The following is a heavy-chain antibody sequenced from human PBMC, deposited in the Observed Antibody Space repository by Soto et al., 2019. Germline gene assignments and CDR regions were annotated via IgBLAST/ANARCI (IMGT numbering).Heavy chain of an antibody. J-gene: IGHJ4*02. Sequence: PGGSLRLSCAASGFTFSNAWMSWVRQAPGKGLEWVGRIKSKTDGGTTDYAAPVKGRFTISRDDSKNTLYLQMNSLKTEDTAVYYCSKGDEYGDYDDYWGQGTLVTVSS. V-gene: IGHV3-15*01. D-gene: IGHD4-17*01. CDR1: GFTFSNAW. CDR3: SKGDEYGDYDDY. CDR2: IKSKTDGGTT.